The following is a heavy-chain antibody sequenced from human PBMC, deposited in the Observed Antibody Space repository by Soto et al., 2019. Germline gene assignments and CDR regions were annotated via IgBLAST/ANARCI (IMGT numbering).Heavy chain of an antibody. CDR2: ISYDGSNK. Sequence: GGSLRLSCAASGFTFSSYGMHWVRQAPGKGLEWVAVISYDGSNKYYADSVKGRFTISRDNSKNTLYLQMNSLRAEDTAVYYCAKSADVEGSGWVLSGNWGQGTLVTVSS. J-gene: IGHJ4*02. CDR3: AKSADVEGSGWVLSGN. V-gene: IGHV3-30*18. D-gene: IGHD6-19*01. CDR1: GFTFSSYG.